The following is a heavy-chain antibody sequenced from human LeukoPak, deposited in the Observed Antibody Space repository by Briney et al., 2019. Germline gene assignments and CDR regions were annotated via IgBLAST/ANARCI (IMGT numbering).Heavy chain of an antibody. D-gene: IGHD2-2*01. CDR1: GGTFSSYA. CDR3: AGSHMEYQLLCLTTLDH. V-gene: IGHV1-69*05. Sequence: SVKVSCKASGGTFSSYAISWVRQAPGLGLAWMGGIIPIFCTPNYAQNVQGTVSITTDESTSTAYMELRSCKSEDTYVYYCAGSHMEYQLLCLTTLDHWGQATQVTVSS. CDR2: IIPIFCTP. J-gene: IGHJ4*02.